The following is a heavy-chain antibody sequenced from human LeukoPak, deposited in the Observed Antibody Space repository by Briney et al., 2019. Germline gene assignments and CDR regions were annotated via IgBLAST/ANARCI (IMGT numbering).Heavy chain of an antibody. D-gene: IGHD3-22*01. CDR1: GITLSNYG. V-gene: IGHV3-23*01. J-gene: IGHJ4*02. Sequence: GGSPRLSCAVSGITLSNYGMSWVRQAPGKGLEWIAGISDSGGRTNYADSVKGRFTISRDNPKNPLYLQMNSLRAEDTAVYFCAKRGVVIRVILVGFHKEAYYFDSWGQGALVTVSS. CDR2: ISDSGGRT. CDR3: AKRGVVIRVILVGFHKEAYYFDS.